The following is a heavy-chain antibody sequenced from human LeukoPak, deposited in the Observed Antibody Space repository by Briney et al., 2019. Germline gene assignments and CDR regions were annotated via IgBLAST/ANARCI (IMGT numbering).Heavy chain of an antibody. CDR2: IYPGDSDI. Sequence: GESLKISCKGSGYSFSNYWIGWVRQMPGQGLEWMGIIYPGDSDIRYRPSFQGQVTISADKSISTAYLQWSSLRASDTAMYYCARGGPVSGSYPNWFDPWGQGTLVTVS. CDR1: GYSFSNYW. CDR3: ARGGPVSGSYPNWFDP. V-gene: IGHV5-51*01. J-gene: IGHJ5*02. D-gene: IGHD1-26*01.